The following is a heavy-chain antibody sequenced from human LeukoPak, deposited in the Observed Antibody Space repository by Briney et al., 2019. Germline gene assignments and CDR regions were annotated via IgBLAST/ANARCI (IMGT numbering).Heavy chain of an antibody. J-gene: IGHJ6*02. CDR3: ATFPMVRGVYRGMDV. V-gene: IGHV5-51*01. D-gene: IGHD3-10*01. Sequence: GESLKISCKGSGYSFTSYWIGWVRQMPGKGLEWMGIIYPGDSDTRYSPSFQGQVTISADKSISTAHLQWGSLKASDTAMYYCATFPMVRGVYRGMDVWGQGTTVTVSS. CDR2: IYPGDSDT. CDR1: GYSFTSYW.